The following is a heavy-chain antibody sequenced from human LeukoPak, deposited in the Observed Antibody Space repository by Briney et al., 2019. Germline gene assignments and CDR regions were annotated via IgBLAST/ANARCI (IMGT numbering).Heavy chain of an antibody. D-gene: IGHD2-15*01. CDR2: ISGSGGST. Sequence: GGSLRLSCAASGFTFSSYAMSWVRQAPGKGLEWVSAISGSGGSTYYADSVKGRFTISRDNSKNTLYLQMNSLRAEDTAVYYCEAARGYCSGGSCFDYWGQGTLVTVSS. CDR1: GFTFSSYA. CDR3: EAARGYCSGGSCFDY. J-gene: IGHJ4*02. V-gene: IGHV3-23*01.